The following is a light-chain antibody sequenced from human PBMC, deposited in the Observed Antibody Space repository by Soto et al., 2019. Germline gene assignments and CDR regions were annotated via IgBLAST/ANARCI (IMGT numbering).Light chain of an antibody. CDR2: DNN. Sequence: QSVLTQPPSVSAAPGQRVTISCSGGRSNIGNNYVSWYQQIPGTAPKLLIYDNNNRVSGIPDRFSGSKSGTSATLGITGLQTGDEASYYCATWESSLTTVVFGGGTKLTVL. CDR3: ATWESSLTTVV. CDR1: RSNIGNNY. V-gene: IGLV1-51*01. J-gene: IGLJ3*02.